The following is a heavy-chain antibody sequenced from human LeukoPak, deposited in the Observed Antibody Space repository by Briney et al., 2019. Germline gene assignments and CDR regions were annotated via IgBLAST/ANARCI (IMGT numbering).Heavy chain of an antibody. D-gene: IGHD6-19*01. V-gene: IGHV4-38-2*02. CDR2: IYHSGST. CDR3: ARDLYSSGWGYFDY. CDR1: GYSISSGYY. Sequence: SETLSLTCTISGYSISSGYYWGWIRQPPGKGLEWIGSIYHSGSTYYNPSLESRVTISLDTSENQFSLKLSSVTAADTAVYYCARDLYSSGWGYFDYWGQGTLVTVSS. J-gene: IGHJ4*02.